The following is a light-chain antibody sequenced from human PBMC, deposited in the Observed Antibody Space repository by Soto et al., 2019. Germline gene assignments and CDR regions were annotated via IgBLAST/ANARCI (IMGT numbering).Light chain of an antibody. CDR1: QSISTW. CDR2: DAS. Sequence: DIQMTKSPSTVSASVGDRVTITCRASQSISTWLAWYQQKRGKAPKLLIYDASGLESGVPQRFSGSGSGTDFTLTISSLQPEYFATYYCQQSYSTPWTFGQGTKVDIK. V-gene: IGKV1-5*01. CDR3: QQSYSTPWT. J-gene: IGKJ1*01.